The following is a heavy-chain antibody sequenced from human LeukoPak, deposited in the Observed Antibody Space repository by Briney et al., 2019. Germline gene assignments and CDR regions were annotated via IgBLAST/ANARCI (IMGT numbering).Heavy chain of an antibody. V-gene: IGHV1-46*01. CDR3: ARDQEYSSSSGYGAFDI. CDR1: GYTFTSFY. J-gene: IGHJ3*02. CDR2: INPSGGTT. Sequence: GASVKVSCKASGYTFTSFYMHWVRQAPGQGLEWMGIINPSGGTTSYAQKFQGRVTITANESTSTAYMELSSLRSEDTAVYYCARDQEYSSSSGYGAFDIWGQGTMVTVSS. D-gene: IGHD6-6*01.